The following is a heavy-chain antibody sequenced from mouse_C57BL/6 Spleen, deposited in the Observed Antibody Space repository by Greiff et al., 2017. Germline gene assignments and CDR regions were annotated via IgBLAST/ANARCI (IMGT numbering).Heavy chain of an antibody. Sequence: DVQLVESGGGLVKPGGSLKLSCAASGFTFSDYGMHWVRQAPEKGLEWVAYISSGSSTIYYADTVKGRFTISRDNAKNTLFLQMTSLRSEDTAMYYCARGNCDYFDYWGPGTTLTVSS. CDR2: ISSGSSTI. CDR3: ARGNCDYFDY. D-gene: IGHD4-1*01. J-gene: IGHJ2*01. V-gene: IGHV5-17*01. CDR1: GFTFSDYG.